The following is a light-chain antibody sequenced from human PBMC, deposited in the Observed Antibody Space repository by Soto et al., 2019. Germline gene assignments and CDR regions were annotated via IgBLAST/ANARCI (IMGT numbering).Light chain of an antibody. V-gene: IGKV4-1*01. CDR3: HQYYSVTLT. Sequence: DIVMTQSPDSLAVALGERATINCKSSQSLLYNSNNKNYLAWYQQEPGQPPKLLIYWASTRESGVPDRFSGSGSVTDSTLTISNLQAEDVADYYCHQYYSVTLTLGGGTKVEIK. J-gene: IGKJ4*01. CDR1: QSLLYNSNNKNY. CDR2: WAS.